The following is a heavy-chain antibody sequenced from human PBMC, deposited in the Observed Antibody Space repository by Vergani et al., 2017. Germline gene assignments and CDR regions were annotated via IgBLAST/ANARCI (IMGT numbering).Heavy chain of an antibody. D-gene: IGHD6-13*01. CDR2: IYYSGST. J-gene: IGHJ2*01. V-gene: IGHV4-39*07. CDR1: GGSISSSSYY. Sequence: QVQLQESGPGLVKPSETLSLTCTVSGGSISSSSYYWGWIRQPPGKGLEWIGSIYYSGSTYYNPSLKSRVTISVDTSKNQFSLKLSSVTAADTAVYYCARHIAAAGTPWYFDLWGRGTLVTVSS. CDR3: ARHIAAAGTPWYFDL.